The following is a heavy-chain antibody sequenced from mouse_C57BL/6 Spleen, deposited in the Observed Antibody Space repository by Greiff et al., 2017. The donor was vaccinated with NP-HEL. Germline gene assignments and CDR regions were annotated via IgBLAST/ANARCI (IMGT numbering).Heavy chain of an antibody. CDR2: IDPNSGGT. V-gene: IGHV1-72*01. J-gene: IGHJ4*01. CDR1: GYTFTSYW. D-gene: IGHD1-1*01. CDR3: ASSDGSSYNYAMDY. Sequence: VQLQQPGAELVKPGASVKLSCKASGYTFTSYWMHWVKQRPGRGLEWIGRIDPNSGGTKYNEKFKSKATLTVDKPSSTAYMQLSSLTSEDSAVYYCASSDGSSYNYAMDYWGQGTSVTVSS.